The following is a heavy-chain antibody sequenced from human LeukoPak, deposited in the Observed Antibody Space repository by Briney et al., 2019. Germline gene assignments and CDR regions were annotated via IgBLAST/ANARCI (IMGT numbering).Heavy chain of an antibody. V-gene: IGHV4-59*01. CDR2: IYYSGST. D-gene: IGHD3-22*01. CDR3: ARAQPAGLYDSSGYYHDY. CDR1: GGSISSYY. J-gene: IGHJ4*02. Sequence: SETLSLTCTVSGGSISSYYWSWIRQPPGKGLEWIGYIYYSGSTNYNPSLKSRVTLSVDTSKNQFSLKLSSVTAADTAVYYCARAQPAGLYDSSGYYHDYWGQGTLVTVSS.